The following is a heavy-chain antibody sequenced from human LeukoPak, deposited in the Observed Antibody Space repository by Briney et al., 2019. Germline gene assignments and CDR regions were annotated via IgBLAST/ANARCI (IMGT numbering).Heavy chain of an antibody. D-gene: IGHD3-10*01. Sequence: HPGGSLRLSCAASGFTFSSYSMNWVRQAPGKGLEWVSYISSSSSTIYYADSVKGRFTISRDNAKNSLYLQMNSLRAEDTAVYYCAKDQDSQQHYYGSGSYQSPFDYWGQGTLVTVSS. V-gene: IGHV3-48*01. CDR2: ISSSSSTI. CDR3: AKDQDSQQHYYGSGSYQSPFDY. J-gene: IGHJ4*02. CDR1: GFTFSSYS.